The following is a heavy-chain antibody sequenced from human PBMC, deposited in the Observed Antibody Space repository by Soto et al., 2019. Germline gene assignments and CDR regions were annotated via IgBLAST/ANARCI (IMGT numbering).Heavy chain of an antibody. Sequence: ASVKVSCKASGYTFSNYGISWVRQAPGQGLEWMGWISAHNGNTRYVQKFQGRVIMTTDTSASTAYMELRSLRSDDTAVYYCARGLIYDSSGYYFDYWGQGTLVTVSS. CDR3: ARGLIYDSSGYYFDY. CDR1: GYTFSNYG. D-gene: IGHD3-22*01. V-gene: IGHV1-18*01. J-gene: IGHJ4*02. CDR2: ISAHNGNT.